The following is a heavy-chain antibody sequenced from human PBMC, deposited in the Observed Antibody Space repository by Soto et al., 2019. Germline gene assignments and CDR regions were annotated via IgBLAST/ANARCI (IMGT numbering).Heavy chain of an antibody. D-gene: IGHD2-8*01. V-gene: IGHV3-53*04. CDR2: IYNGGST. J-gene: IGHJ3*02. CDR1: GFTVSSNY. CDR3: ARGEMVNGGSRWRAFDI. Sequence: GGSLRLSCAASGFTVSSNYMSWVRQAPGKGLEWVSVIYNGGSTYYADSVKGRYTISRQNSKNTLYLQINSLRAEDTAGYYCARGEMVNGGSRWRAFDIWGQGTMVTVSS.